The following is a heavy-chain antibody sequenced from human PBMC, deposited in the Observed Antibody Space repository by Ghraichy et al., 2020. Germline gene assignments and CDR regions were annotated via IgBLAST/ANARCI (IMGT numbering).Heavy chain of an antibody. J-gene: IGHJ5*02. CDR2: IYHSGST. V-gene: IGHV4-30-2*01. Sequence: TLSLTCAVSGGSISSGGYSWSWIRQPPGKGLEWIGYIYHSGSTYYNPSLKSRVTISVDRSKNQFSLKLSSVTAADTAVYYCARADLRITIFGRKLNWFDPWGQGTLVTVSS. CDR3: ARADLRITIFGRKLNWFDP. D-gene: IGHD3-3*01. CDR1: GGSISSGGYS.